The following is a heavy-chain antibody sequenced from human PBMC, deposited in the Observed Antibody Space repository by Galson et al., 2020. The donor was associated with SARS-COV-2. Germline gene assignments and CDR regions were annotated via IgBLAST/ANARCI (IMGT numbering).Heavy chain of an antibody. V-gene: IGHV4-31*03. D-gene: IGHD3-16*01. CDR1: GGSISSGGYY. CDR2: IYYSGST. J-gene: IGHJ6*02. CDR3: ARGEAGGNRYYYYYYGMDV. Sequence: TSETLSLTCTFSGGSISSGGYYWSWIRQHPGKGLEWIGYIYYSGSTYYNPSLKRRVTISVDTSKNQFSLKLSSVTAADTAVYYCARGEAGGNRYYYYYYGMDVWGQGTTVTVSS.